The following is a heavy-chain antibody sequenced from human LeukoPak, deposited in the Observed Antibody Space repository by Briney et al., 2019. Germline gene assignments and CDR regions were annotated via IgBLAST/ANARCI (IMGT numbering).Heavy chain of an antibody. CDR2: TYYRSKWYN. J-gene: IGHJ5*02. V-gene: IGHV6-1*01. CDR3: AKEGRLDYYDSSGYYSNWFDP. Sequence: SQTLSLTCAISGDSVSSNSAAWNWIRQSPSRGLEWPGRTYYRSKWYNDYAVSVKSRITINPDTSKNQFSLQLNSVTPEDTAVYYCAKEGRLDYYDSSGYYSNWFDPWGQGTLVTVSS. D-gene: IGHD3-22*01. CDR1: GDSVSSNSAA.